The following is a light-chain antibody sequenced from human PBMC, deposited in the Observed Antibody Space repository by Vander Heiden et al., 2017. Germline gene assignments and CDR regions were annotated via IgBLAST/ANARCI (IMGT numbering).Light chain of an antibody. V-gene: IGKV2-30*01. J-gene: IGKJ2*03. CDR3: MRGSAGAYS. CDR1: QSLVYSDGNSY. Sequence: DVVMTQSPLSLPVTLGQPASISCRSSQSLVYSDGNSYLIWFQQRPGQSPRRLTSKVSHRDSAVPDRLSGSESGTYCTMRRTRVEAKDMRVYECMRGSAGAYS. CDR2: KVS.